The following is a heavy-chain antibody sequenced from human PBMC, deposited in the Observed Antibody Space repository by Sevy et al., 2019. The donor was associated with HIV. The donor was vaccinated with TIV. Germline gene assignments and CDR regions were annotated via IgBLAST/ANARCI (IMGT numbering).Heavy chain of an antibody. CDR3: ASALYSSGVMYYYYYYMDV. CDR1: GGTFSSYA. Sequence: ASVKVSCKASGGTFSSYAISWVRQAPGQGLEWMGGIIPIFGTANYAQKFRGRVTITADKSTSTAYMELSSLRSEDTAVYYCASALYSSGVMYYYYYYMDVWGKGTTVTVSS. D-gene: IGHD6-19*01. J-gene: IGHJ6*03. CDR2: IIPIFGTA. V-gene: IGHV1-69*06.